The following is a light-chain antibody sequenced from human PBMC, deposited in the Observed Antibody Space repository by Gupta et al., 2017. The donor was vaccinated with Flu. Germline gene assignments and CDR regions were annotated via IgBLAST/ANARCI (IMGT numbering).Light chain of an antibody. J-gene: IGKJ2*01. CDR1: QSVLHSSNNKNY. V-gene: IGKV4-1*01. CDR2: WAS. Sequence: SLGERATINCKSSQSVLHSSNNKNYLAWYQQKPGQAPKLLIYWASTRESGVPDRFSGSGSGTEFTLTISSLQAEDVAVYYCQQYYSTPYTFGQGTKLEIK. CDR3: QQYYSTPYT.